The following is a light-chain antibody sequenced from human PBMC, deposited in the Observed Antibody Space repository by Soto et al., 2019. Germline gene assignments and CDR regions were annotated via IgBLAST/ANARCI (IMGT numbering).Light chain of an antibody. Sequence: EIVMTQSPATLSVSPGEKATLSCRASQSVTSYLAWYQQTPGQAPRLLIQGASARATDVPARFSGSGSGTEFTLTISSLQSEDFAVYYCQQYSNWPWTFGQGTKAEI. V-gene: IGKV3-15*01. CDR3: QQYSNWPWT. CDR2: GAS. CDR1: QSVTSY. J-gene: IGKJ1*01.